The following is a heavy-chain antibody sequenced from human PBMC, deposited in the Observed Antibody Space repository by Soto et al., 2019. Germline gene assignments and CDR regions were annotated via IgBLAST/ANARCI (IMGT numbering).Heavy chain of an antibody. CDR2: MSHSGPT. Sequence: QLQESGPGLVKPSLPLSLRCAVSGGSVTTNYWCGWVRQSPVTGLAWIGDMSHSGPTNYSPSLKSRVNLTVDTSKNQFSLELKAVTAADTDVYFGGMMRGWYTIHSWGQGTLVTVSS. J-gene: IGHJ4*02. CDR3: GMMRGWYTIHS. D-gene: IGHD6-19*01. V-gene: IGHV4-4*02. CDR1: GGSVTTNYW.